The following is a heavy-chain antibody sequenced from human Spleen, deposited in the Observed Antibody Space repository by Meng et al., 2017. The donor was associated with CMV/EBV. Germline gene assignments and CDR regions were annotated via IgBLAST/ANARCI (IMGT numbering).Heavy chain of an antibody. Sequence: GGSLRLSCAASGFTVSNNYMSWVRQAPGKGLEWVSVIYSGVNRYYADSAKGRFTISRDNSKNMAYLQMNSLRAEDTAVYYCAKPVYQLLSRDAFDMWGQGTMVTVSS. CDR2: IYSGVNR. CDR3: AKPVYQLLSRDAFDM. CDR1: GFTVSNNY. D-gene: IGHD2-2*01. J-gene: IGHJ3*02. V-gene: IGHV3-53*05.